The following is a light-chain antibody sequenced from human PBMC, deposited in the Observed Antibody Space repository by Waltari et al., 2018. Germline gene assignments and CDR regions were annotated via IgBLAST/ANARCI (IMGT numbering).Light chain of an antibody. Sequence: AIQMTQSPSSMSASVGARVPITCRASEDIITDLGWYQQKPGKAPRLLIFAASTLQSRVPSRFGGSGSGTDFTLTISSLQPEDFATYFCLQDYIFPLTVGGGTTVEI. V-gene: IGKV1-6*01. J-gene: IGKJ4*01. CDR1: EDIITD. CDR2: AAS. CDR3: LQDYIFPLT.